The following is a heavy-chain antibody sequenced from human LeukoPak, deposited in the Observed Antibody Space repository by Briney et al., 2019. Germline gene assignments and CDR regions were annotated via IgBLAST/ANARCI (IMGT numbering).Heavy chain of an antibody. CDR1: GGSINNYY. CDR2: IRYGGRT. Sequence: PSETLSLTCTVSGGSINNYYWSWIRQPPGKGLEWIGYIRYGGRTYYSPSLKSRVTISMDLSKIQFSLKMSSVTAADTAVYYCARDFFGDFDHWGQGILVTVSS. CDR3: ARDFFGDFDH. D-gene: IGHD4-17*01. J-gene: IGHJ5*02. V-gene: IGHV4-59*01.